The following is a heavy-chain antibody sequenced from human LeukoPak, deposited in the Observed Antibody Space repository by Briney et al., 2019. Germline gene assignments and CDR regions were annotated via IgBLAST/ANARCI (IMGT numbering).Heavy chain of an antibody. V-gene: IGHV3-21*01. J-gene: IGHJ4*02. Sequence: GGSLRLSCAAPGFTFSIYSMNWVRRAPGKGLEWLSSITSSSNYIYYADSVKGRFTISRDNVQNSLYLQMNSLRAEDTAMYYCARDRGYFDNWGQGTLVTVSS. CDR2: ITSSSNYI. CDR3: ARDRGYFDN. CDR1: GFTFSIYS.